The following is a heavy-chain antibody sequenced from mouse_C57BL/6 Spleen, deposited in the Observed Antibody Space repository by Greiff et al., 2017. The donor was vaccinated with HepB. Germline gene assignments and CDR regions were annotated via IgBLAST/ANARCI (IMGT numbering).Heavy chain of an antibody. J-gene: IGHJ4*01. D-gene: IGHD2-4*01. CDR2: ISYDGSN. CDR1: GYSITSGYY. V-gene: IGHV3-6*01. CDR3: TRGPIYYDYEGAMDY. Sequence: EVHLVESGPGLVKPSQSLSLTCSVTGYSITSGYYWNWIRQFPGNKLEWMGYISYDGSNNYNPSLKNRISITRDTSKNQFFLKLNSVTTEDTATYYCTRGPIYYDYEGAMDYWGQGTSVTVSS.